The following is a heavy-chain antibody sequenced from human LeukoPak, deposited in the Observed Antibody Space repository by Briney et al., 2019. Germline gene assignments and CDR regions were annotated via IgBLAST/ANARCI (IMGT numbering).Heavy chain of an antibody. D-gene: IGHD4-17*01. V-gene: IGHV3-7*01. CDR1: GFTFSSYW. CDR2: IKQDGSEK. CDR3: ARGHGDYPT. Sequence: HPGGSLRLSCAASGFTFSSYWMSWVRQAPAKRLEWVANIKQDGSEKYYVDSVKGRFTISRDNAKSSLFLQMNSLRAEDTAVYYCARGHGDYPTWGQGTLVTVSS. J-gene: IGHJ5*02.